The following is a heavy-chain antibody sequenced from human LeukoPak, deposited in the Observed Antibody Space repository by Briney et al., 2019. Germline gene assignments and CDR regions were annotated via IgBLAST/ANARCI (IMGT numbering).Heavy chain of an antibody. CDR3: ARLDCSSTSCH. Sequence: ASVTVSCMAPGYTFTSYDINWVRQAPGQGLEWMGWINTNTGKPTYAQCFTGRFVFSLDTSVSTAYLQISSLKAEDTAVYYCARLDCSSTSCHWGQGTLVTVSS. J-gene: IGHJ1*01. CDR2: INTNTGKP. CDR1: GYTFTSYD. D-gene: IGHD2-2*01. V-gene: IGHV7-4-1*02.